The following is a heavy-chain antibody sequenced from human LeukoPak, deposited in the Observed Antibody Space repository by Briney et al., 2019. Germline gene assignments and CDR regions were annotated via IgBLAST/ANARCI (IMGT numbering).Heavy chain of an antibody. CDR2: IRYDGSNK. Sequence: GGSLRLACAASGFTFSSYGMHWVRQAPGKGLEWVAFIRYDGSNKYYADSVKGRFTISRDNSKNTLYLQMNSLRAEDTAVYYCAKDRGYSSSWCDYWGQGTLVTVSS. D-gene: IGHD6-13*01. CDR1: GFTFSSYG. J-gene: IGHJ4*02. CDR3: AKDRGYSSSWCDY. V-gene: IGHV3-30*02.